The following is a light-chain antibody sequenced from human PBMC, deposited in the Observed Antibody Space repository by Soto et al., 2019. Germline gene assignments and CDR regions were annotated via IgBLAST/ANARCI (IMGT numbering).Light chain of an antibody. CDR3: SSYAGSNNLHVL. CDR1: SSDVGGYEY. CDR2: EVI. J-gene: IGLJ2*01. Sequence: QSALTQPPSASGSPGQSVTISCTGSSSDVGGYEYVSWYQQHPGKAHKLIIYEVIKRPSGVPDRFSGSKSGNTASLTVSGLQAEDESDYYCSSYAGSNNLHVLFGGGTKPTVL. V-gene: IGLV2-8*01.